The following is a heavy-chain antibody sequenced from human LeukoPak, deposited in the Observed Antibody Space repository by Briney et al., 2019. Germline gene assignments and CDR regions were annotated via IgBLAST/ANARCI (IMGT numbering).Heavy chain of an antibody. CDR1: GGSISSYY. CDR3: ARRAPYSYEWSTLDY. J-gene: IGHJ4*02. CDR2: IYYSGST. Sequence: KPSETLSLTCTVSGGSISSYYWSWIRQPPGKGLEGIGYIYYSGSTNYNPSLKSRVTISVDTSKNQFSLKLSSVTAADTAVYYCARRAPYSYEWSTLDYWGQGTLVTVSS. D-gene: IGHD5-18*01. V-gene: IGHV4-59*08.